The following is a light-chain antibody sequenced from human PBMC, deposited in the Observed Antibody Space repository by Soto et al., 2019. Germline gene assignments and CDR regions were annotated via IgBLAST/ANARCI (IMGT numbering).Light chain of an antibody. Sequence: DIQMTQSPSTLSASVGDRVTITCRASQSISSWLAWYQQKPGKAPKLLIYKASTLESGVPSRFSGSGSGTEFTLTISSLQPDDFATYDCQQYDKYAWTFGQGTKVEIK. CDR2: KAS. CDR3: QQYDKYAWT. J-gene: IGKJ1*01. CDR1: QSISSW. V-gene: IGKV1-5*03.